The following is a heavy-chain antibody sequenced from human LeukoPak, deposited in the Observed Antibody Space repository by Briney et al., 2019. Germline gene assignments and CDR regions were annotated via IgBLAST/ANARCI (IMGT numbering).Heavy chain of an antibody. J-gene: IGHJ3*02. V-gene: IGHV3-21*01. CDR2: ISSSSSYI. CDR3: ARSSSTWYRAFDI. Sequence: GGSLRLSCVASGFTFSGYSMNWVRQASGKGLEWVSSISSSSSYIYYADSVKGRFTISRDNAKNSLYLQMNSLRAEDTAVYYCARSSSTWYRAFDIWGQGTMVTVSS. D-gene: IGHD6-13*01. CDR1: GFTFSGYS.